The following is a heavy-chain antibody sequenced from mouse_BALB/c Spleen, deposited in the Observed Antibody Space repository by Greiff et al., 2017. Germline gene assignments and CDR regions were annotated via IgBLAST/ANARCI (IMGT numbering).Heavy chain of an antibody. J-gene: IGHJ2*01. Sequence: VQLQQSGAELVKPGASVKLSCTASGFNIKDTYMHWVKQRPEQGLEWIGRIDPANGNTKYDPKFQGKATITADTSSNTAYLQLSSLTSEDTAVYYCARDGNYGLYYFDYWGQGTTLTVSS. V-gene: IGHV14-3*02. CDR1: GFNIKDTY. CDR3: ARDGNYGLYYFDY. CDR2: IDPANGNT. D-gene: IGHD2-1*01.